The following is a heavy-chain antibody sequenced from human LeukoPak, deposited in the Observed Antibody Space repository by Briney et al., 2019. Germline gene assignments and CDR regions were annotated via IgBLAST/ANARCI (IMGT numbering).Heavy chain of an antibody. J-gene: IGHJ4*02. CDR2: IKEDGSAK. CDR1: GFTFSSYS. CDR3: ARRYFYDSGTSSGWGQFDY. V-gene: IGHV3-7*03. D-gene: IGHD3-10*01. Sequence: GGSLRLSCAASGFTFSSYSMSWVRQAPGKGLEWVANIKEDGSAKYYVDSVKGRFTISRDNAKNSLYLHMNSLRAEDTAVYYCARRYFYDSGTSSGWGQFDYWGQGTLVTVSS.